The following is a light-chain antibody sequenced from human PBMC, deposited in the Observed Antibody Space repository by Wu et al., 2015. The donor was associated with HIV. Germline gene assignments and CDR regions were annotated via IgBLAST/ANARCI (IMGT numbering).Light chain of an antibody. J-gene: IGKJ1*01. CDR3: QQYGNSPRT. CDR2: GAS. CDR1: QSVSSY. Sequence: EIVMTQSPATLSVSPGERATLSCRASQSVSSYLAWYXTKPGQAPRLLIYGASSRATGIPDRFSDTGSGRDFTLTIARLAPEDFAVYYCQQYGNSPRTFGQGTKVDIK. V-gene: IGKV3-20*01.